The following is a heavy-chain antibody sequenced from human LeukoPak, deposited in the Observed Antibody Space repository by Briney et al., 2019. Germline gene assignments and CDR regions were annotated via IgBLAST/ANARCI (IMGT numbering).Heavy chain of an antibody. CDR1: GFRFTDYD. CDR3: AKEGTLGDYYDSSGYRWGCLDY. CDR2: IRSDGSTT. J-gene: IGHJ4*02. D-gene: IGHD3-22*01. Sequence: GGSLRLSCAASGFRFTDYDMQWVRQAPGKGLEWVAFIRSDGSTTHYSDSVKGRFTISRDNSKNTLYLQMNSLRAEDTAVYYCAKEGTLGDYYDSSGYRWGCLDYWGQGTLVTVSS. V-gene: IGHV3-30*02.